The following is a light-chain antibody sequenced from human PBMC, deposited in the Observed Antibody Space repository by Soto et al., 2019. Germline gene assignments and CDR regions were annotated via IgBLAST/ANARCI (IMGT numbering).Light chain of an antibody. CDR1: QSISSY. CDR2: AAS. V-gene: IGKV1-39*01. J-gene: IGKJ4*01. CDR3: QQSYSTPMLT. Sequence: DIQMTPSPTSLSASVGDRVTITCRASQSISSYLNWYQQKPGKAPKLLIYAASSLQSGVPSRFSGSGSGTDFTLTISSPQPEDFATYYCQQSYSTPMLTFGGGTKV.